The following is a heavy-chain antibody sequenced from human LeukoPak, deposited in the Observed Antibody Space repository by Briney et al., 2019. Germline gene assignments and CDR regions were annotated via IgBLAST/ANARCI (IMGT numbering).Heavy chain of an antibody. CDR1: GGSISSGDYY. CDR3: ARVPRYDSSCYYGRFDY. D-gene: IGHD3-22*01. Sequence: SQTLSLTCTVSGGSISSGDYYWSWIRQPPGKGLGWIGYIYYSGSTYYNPSLKSRVTISVDTSKNQFSLKLSSVTAADTAVYYCARVPRYDSSCYYGRFDYWGQGTLVTVSS. V-gene: IGHV4-30-4*01. CDR2: IYYSGST. J-gene: IGHJ4*02.